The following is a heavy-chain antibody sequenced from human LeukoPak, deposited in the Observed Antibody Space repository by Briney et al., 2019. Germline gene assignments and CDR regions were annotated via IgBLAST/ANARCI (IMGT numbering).Heavy chain of an antibody. CDR2: IWYDGSNK. Sequence: GGSLRLSCAASGFTFSSYGMHWVRQAPGKGLEWVAVIWYDGSNKYYADSVKGRFTISRDNAKNSLYLQMNSLRAEDTALYYCAKDWQRYSSGWYYYYFDYWGQGTLVTVSS. CDR3: AKDWQRYSSGWYYYYFDY. V-gene: IGHV3-33*03. CDR1: GFTFSSYG. J-gene: IGHJ4*02. D-gene: IGHD6-19*01.